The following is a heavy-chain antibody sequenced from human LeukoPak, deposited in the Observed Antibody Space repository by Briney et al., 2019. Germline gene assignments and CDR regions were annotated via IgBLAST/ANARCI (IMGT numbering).Heavy chain of an antibody. CDR3: ARDSAMYYDFWSGPSGMDV. CDR1: GFSFSSYG. Sequence: GGSLRLSCAASGFSFSSYGMHWVRQAPGEGLEWVAVIWYDGSNKYYADSVKGRFTISRDNSKNTLYLQMNSLRAEDTAVYYCARDSAMYYDFWSGPSGMDVWGQGTTVTVSS. V-gene: IGHV3-33*01. CDR2: IWYDGSNK. D-gene: IGHD3-3*01. J-gene: IGHJ6*02.